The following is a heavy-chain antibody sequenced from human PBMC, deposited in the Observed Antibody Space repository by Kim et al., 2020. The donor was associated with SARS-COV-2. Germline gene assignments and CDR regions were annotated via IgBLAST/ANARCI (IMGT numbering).Heavy chain of an antibody. Sequence: SETLSLTCAVYGGSFSGYYWSWIRQPPGKGLEWIGEINHSGSTNYNPSLKSRVTISVDTSKNQFSLKLSSMTAADTAVYYCARGGVMYYGSGRTKWGVYFDYWGQGTLVTVSS. CDR1: GGSFSGYY. D-gene: IGHD3-10*01. CDR3: ARGGVMYYGSGRTKWGVYFDY. V-gene: IGHV4-34*01. J-gene: IGHJ4*02. CDR2: INHSGST.